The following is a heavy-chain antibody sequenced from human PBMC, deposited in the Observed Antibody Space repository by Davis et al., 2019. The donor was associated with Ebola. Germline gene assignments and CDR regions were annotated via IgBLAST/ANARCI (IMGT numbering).Heavy chain of an antibody. CDR1: GFTVSSNY. Sequence: GESLKISCAASGFTVSSNYMSWVRQAPGKGLEWVSVIYSGGSTYYADSVKGRFTISRHNSKNTLYLQMNSLRAEDTAVYYCAREALYGDSRRWYFDLWGRGTLVTVSS. D-gene: IGHD4-17*01. CDR2: IYSGGST. CDR3: AREALYGDSRRWYFDL. J-gene: IGHJ2*01. V-gene: IGHV3-53*04.